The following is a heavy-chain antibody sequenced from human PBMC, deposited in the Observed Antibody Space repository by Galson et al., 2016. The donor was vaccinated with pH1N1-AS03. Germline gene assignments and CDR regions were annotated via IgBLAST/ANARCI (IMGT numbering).Heavy chain of an antibody. CDR1: GYSITTGYY. Sequence: SETLSLTCTVSGYSITTGYYWGWVRQSPGKGLEWIGSIYHGGSTDYNPSLKSRVTISEDTSKNQFSLKLTSVTAADTAVYYCARSPRLIAVTGTFPSRFDPGGQGIFVTVSS. V-gene: IGHV4-38-2*02. D-gene: IGHD6-19*01. J-gene: IGHJ5*02. CDR2: IYHGGST. CDR3: ARSPRLIAVTGTFPSRFDP.